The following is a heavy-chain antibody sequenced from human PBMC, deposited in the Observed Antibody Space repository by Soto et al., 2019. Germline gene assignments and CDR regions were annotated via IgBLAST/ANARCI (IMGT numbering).Heavy chain of an antibody. D-gene: IGHD3-3*01. J-gene: IGHJ6*03. V-gene: IGHV4-34*01. CDR2: INHSGST. CDR1: GGSFSGYY. Sequence: SETLSLTCAVYGGSFSGYYWSWIRQPPGKGLEWIGEINHSGSTNYNPSLKSRVTISVDTSKNQFSLKLSSVTAADTAVYYCARGPYYDFWSGYGYYYYYMDVWGKGTTVTVS. CDR3: ARGPYYDFWSGYGYYYYYMDV.